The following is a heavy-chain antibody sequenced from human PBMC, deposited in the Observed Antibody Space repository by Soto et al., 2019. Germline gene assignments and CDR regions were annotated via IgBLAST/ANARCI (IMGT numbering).Heavy chain of an antibody. D-gene: IGHD2-2*01. V-gene: IGHV3-23*01. J-gene: IGHJ6*02. Sequence: GVSLRLSCAASGFTFSNYAMSWVRQAPGKGLEWVSGITGGGDYTYYADSVKGRLTTSRDNSKNTVFLQINSLSPDDTAVFYCAGSSIYYGIDVSGQGTTVTV. CDR1: GFTFSNYA. CDR3: AGSSIYYGIDV. CDR2: ITGGGDYT.